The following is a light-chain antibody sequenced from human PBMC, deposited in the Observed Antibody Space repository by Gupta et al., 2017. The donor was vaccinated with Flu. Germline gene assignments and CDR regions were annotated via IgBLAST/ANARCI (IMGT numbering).Light chain of an antibody. J-gene: IGKJ2*03. Sequence: DIVMTQSPDSLAVSLGEGATINCKSSQSVLYTSNNKNYLAWYQQKPGQPPKLLIDWASTRQPGVPDRFSGSGSGSDFTLTISSLQAEDVAVYYCQQYYRTPESFGRGTKLEI. CDR2: WAS. CDR3: QQYYRTPES. V-gene: IGKV4-1*01. CDR1: QSVLYTSNNKNY.